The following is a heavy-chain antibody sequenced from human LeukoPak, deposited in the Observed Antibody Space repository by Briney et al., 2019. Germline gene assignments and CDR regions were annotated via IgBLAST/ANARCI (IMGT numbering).Heavy chain of an antibody. V-gene: IGHV3-30*19. D-gene: IGHD6-13*01. J-gene: IGHJ4*02. CDR3: ARAGPRIAAAGVAAFDY. Sequence: GGSLRLSCAASGFTFSSYGMHWVRQAPGKGLEWVAVISYDGSNKYYADSVKGRFTISRDNSKNTLYLQMNSLRAEDTAVYYCARAGPRIAAAGVAAFDYWGQGTLVTVSS. CDR2: ISYDGSNK. CDR1: GFTFSSYG.